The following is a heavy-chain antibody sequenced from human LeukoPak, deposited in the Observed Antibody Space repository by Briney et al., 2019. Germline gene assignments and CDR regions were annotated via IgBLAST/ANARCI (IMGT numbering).Heavy chain of an antibody. Sequence: GGSLRLSCAASGFTFNDYAMKWVRQAPGKGLEWVAAISRTSAYISYSDSLKGRFTISRDNAKNSVYLQIDSLRAEDTVIYYCARDERRYCSDSNCYPGDYWGQGTLVTVSS. J-gene: IGHJ4*02. D-gene: IGHD2-15*01. CDR1: GFTFNDYA. CDR2: ISRTSAYI. V-gene: IGHV3-21*01. CDR3: ARDERRYCSDSNCYPGDY.